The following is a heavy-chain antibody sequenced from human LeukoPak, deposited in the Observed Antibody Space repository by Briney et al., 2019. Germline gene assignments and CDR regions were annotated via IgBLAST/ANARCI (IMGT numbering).Heavy chain of an antibody. D-gene: IGHD6-13*01. V-gene: IGHV1-18*01. J-gene: IGHJ4*02. CDR2: ISAYNGNT. CDR3: AKAHYSVAGAWMSDD. CDR1: GFTFTIYG. Sequence: ASVKVSCPASGFTFTIYGINWVRQAPGQGKAWMGWISAYNGNTDYAQKVQGRVTMTTDTSTSTAYMELRSLRSDDTAVYYCAKAHYSVAGAWMSDDWGQGTLVTVSS.